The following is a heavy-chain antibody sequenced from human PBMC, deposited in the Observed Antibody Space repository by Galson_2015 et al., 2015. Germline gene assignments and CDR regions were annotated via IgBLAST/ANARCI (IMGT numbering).Heavy chain of an antibody. Sequence: LSLTCTVSGGSISSGDYYWSWIRQPPGKGLEWIGYIYYSGSTYYNPSLKSRVTISVDTSKNQFSLKLSSVTAADTAVYYCARSPLYCSGGSCYSGYYYGMDVWGQGTTVTVSS. D-gene: IGHD2-15*01. J-gene: IGHJ6*02. CDR2: IYYSGST. CDR1: GGSISSGDYY. CDR3: ARSPLYCSGGSCYSGYYYGMDV. V-gene: IGHV4-30-4*01.